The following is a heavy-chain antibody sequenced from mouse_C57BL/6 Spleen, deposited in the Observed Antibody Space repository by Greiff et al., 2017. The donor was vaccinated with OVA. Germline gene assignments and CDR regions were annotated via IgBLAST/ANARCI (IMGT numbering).Heavy chain of an antibody. CDR1: GYSITSGYY. J-gene: IGHJ3*01. CDR2: ISYDGSN. D-gene: IGHD2-4*01. V-gene: IGHV3-6*01. CDR3: ARALYDYDDPLFAY. Sequence: DVQLQESGPGLVKPSQSLSLTCSVTGYSITSGYYWNWIRQFPGNKLEWMGYISYDGSNNYNPSLKNRISITRDTSKNQFFLKLNSVTTEDTATYYCARALYDYDDPLFAYWGQGTLVTVSA.